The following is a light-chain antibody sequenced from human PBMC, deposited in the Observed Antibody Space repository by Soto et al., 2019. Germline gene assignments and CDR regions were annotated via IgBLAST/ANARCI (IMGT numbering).Light chain of an antibody. J-gene: IGLJ1*01. CDR3: AAWDDSLNGYV. Sequence: QSVLTQPPSVSDAPRQRVTISCSGSSSNIGNNAVNWYQQVPGKAPKLLIYYDDLLPSGVSDRFSGSKSGTSASLAISGLQSEDEADYYCAAWDDSLNGYVFGTGTKLTVL. CDR1: SSNIGNNA. CDR2: YDD. V-gene: IGLV1-36*01.